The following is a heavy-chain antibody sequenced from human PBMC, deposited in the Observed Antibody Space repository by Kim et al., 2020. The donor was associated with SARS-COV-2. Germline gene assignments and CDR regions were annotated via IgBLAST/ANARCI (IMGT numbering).Heavy chain of an antibody. V-gene: IGHV3-23*01. CDR3: AKNKGRGSHYDYSFDI. CDR2: ITGGGGI. Sequence: GGSLRLSCAASGFTFSTFAMSWVRQAPGKGLEWVSLITGGGGIYYADSVKGRFTISRDTSKNTLYLQLNSLRVEDTAGYYFAKNKGRGSHYDYSFDIFG. D-gene: IGHD5-12*01. J-gene: IGHJ3*02. CDR1: GFTFSTFA.